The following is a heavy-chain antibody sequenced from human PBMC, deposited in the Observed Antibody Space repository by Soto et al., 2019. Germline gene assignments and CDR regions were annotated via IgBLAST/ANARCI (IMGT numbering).Heavy chain of an antibody. Sequence: SLTVTCAASGGTFSSYDWHCLRQPPWKGLEWVAVIYYDGSNKYYADSVKGRFTISRDNSKNTLYLQMNSLRADDTVVYYSDRDVLRLVEWVLRYREY. V-gene: IGHV3-30-3*01. CDR3: DRDVLRLVEWVLRYREY. CDR2: IYYDGSNK. D-gene: IGHD3-3*01. J-gene: IGHJ1*01. CDR1: GGTFSSYD.